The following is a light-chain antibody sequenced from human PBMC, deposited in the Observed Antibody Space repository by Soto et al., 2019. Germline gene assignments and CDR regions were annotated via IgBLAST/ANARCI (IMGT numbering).Light chain of an antibody. J-gene: IGKJ5*01. CDR3: QQYHNWPPIT. Sequence: IVLTQSPGSLSWSQGDRATLSCRASRSVINSYLAWYQQKPGQAPRLLIFGTSSRATGIPDRFSGSGSGTDFTLTISSLQSEDSAVYYCQQYHNWPPITFGQGTRLEI. CDR2: GTS. CDR1: RSVINSY. V-gene: IGKV3-20*01.